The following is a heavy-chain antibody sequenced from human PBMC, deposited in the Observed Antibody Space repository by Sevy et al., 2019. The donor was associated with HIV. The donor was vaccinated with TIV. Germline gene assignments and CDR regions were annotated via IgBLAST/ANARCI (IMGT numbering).Heavy chain of an antibody. CDR2: ISSTSSTI. CDR3: AKGYCSGGSCPRDYYYYGMDV. J-gene: IGHJ6*02. CDR1: GFTFSTYS. D-gene: IGHD2-15*01. V-gene: IGHV3-48*01. Sequence: GGSLRLSCAASGFTFSTYSMNWVRQAPGKGLEWVSYISSTSSTIYYADSVKGRFTISRDNSKNTLYLQMNSLRGDDTAVYYCAKGYCSGGSCPRDYYYYGMDVWGQGTTVTVSS.